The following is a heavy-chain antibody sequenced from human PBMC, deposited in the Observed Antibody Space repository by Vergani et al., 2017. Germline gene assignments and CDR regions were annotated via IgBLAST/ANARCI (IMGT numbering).Heavy chain of an antibody. Sequence: QVQLVESGGGAVQPGRSLRLSCAASGFTLRNYDMQWIRQGPGKGLEFVAFLQFDGSNQYYADSVKGRFTLSRDFSKNTLYLQMNSLRTDDTATYYCAKHFRGWGIDYWGQGTQVIVSS. D-gene: IGHD3-16*01. V-gene: IGHV3-30*02. CDR1: GFTLRNYD. J-gene: IGHJ4*02. CDR2: LQFDGSNQ. CDR3: AKHFRGWGIDY.